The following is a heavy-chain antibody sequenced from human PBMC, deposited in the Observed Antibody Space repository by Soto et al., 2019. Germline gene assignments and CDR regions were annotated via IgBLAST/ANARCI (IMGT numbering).Heavy chain of an antibody. CDR2: TNAGNGNT. V-gene: IGHV1-3*05. Sequence: QVQLVQSGAEEKKPGASVKVSCKASGYTFTSYAMHWVRQAPGQKIEWMGWTNAGNGNTKYSQKFQGRVTITRDTSASTAYMELSSLRSEDTAVYYCARHVSGWDYWGQGTLVTVSS. CDR1: GYTFTSYA. D-gene: IGHD6-19*01. CDR3: ARHVSGWDY. J-gene: IGHJ4*02.